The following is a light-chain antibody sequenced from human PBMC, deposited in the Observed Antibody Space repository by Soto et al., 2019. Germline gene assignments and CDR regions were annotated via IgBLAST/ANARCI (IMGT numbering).Light chain of an antibody. J-gene: IGKJ1*01. CDR1: QTISRW. CDR2: KAS. Sequence: DIQMTQSASSLFASVGARVTITGRASQTISRWLAWYKQKPGKAPKLLSYKASTLKSGVPSRFRGSGSGTEFTLTISSLKPDDFKTYYCQHYNSYSEAFGQGTKVDI. CDR3: QHYNSYSEA. V-gene: IGKV1-5*03.